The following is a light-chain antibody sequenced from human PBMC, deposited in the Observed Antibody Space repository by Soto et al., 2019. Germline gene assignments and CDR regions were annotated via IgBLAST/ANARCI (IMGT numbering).Light chain of an antibody. V-gene: IGKV3-15*01. CDR3: QQYNSWTTIT. Sequence: EIVMTQSPATLSVSPGERATLSCRASQSISSKLGWYQQRPGQAPRLLISGASTRATGIPATFSGSGSGTEFTLTISSLQSEDSAVYYCQQYNSWTTITFGQGTRLEIK. CDR1: QSISSK. J-gene: IGKJ5*01. CDR2: GAS.